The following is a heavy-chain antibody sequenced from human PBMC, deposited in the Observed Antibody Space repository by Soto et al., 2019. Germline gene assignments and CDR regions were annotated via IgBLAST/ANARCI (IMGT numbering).Heavy chain of an antibody. V-gene: IGHV4-30-4*01. CDR3: ARERPDSSGYYPSGDAFDI. D-gene: IGHD3-22*01. CDR2: IYYSGST. J-gene: IGHJ3*02. Sequence: QVQLQESGPGLVKPSQTLSLTCTVSGGSISSGDYYWSWIRQPPGKGLEWIGYIYYSGSTYYNPSLKSRVTISVDTSKNQFSLKLSSVTAADTAVYYCARERPDSSGYYPSGDAFDIWGQGTMVTVSS. CDR1: GGSISSGDYY.